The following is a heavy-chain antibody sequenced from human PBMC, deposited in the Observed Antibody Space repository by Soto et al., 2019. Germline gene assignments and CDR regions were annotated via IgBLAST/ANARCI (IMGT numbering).Heavy chain of an antibody. CDR3: ARTRSGSYIGDDAFDI. V-gene: IGHV3-53*04. CDR2: IYSGGST. D-gene: IGHD3-10*01. J-gene: IGHJ3*02. Sequence: GGSLRLSCAASGFTVSSNYMSWVRQAPGKGLEWVSVIYSGGSTYYADSVKGRFTISRHNSKNTLYLQMNSLRAEDTAVYYCARTRSGSYIGDDAFDIWGQGTMVTVSS. CDR1: GFTVSSNY.